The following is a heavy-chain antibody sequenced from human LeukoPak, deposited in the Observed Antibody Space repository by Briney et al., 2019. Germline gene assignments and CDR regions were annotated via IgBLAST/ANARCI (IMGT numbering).Heavy chain of an antibody. CDR3: ARVTAVAGTSVGVDA. Sequence: PGGSLRLSCVASGFAFSRSWMSWVRQAPGKGLVWVSRINSDASVTTYADSVKGRFTISRDNAKNTLYLQMNSLRAEDTAVYYCARVTAVAGTSVGVDAWGQGILVTVS. J-gene: IGHJ4*02. CDR1: GFAFSRSW. CDR2: INSDASVT. D-gene: IGHD6-19*01. V-gene: IGHV3-74*01.